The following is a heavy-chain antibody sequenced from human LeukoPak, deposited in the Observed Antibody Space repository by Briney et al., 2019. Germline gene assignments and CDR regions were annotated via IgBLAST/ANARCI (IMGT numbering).Heavy chain of an antibody. CDR3: AKEGPYCSNTSCYLDY. CDR1: GFTFSSYA. CDR2: ISGSGGST. V-gene: IGHV3-23*01. J-gene: IGHJ4*02. Sequence: GGSLRLSCAASGFTFSSYAMSWVRQAPGKGLEWVSAISGSGGSTYYADSVKGRFTISRDNAKNSLYLQMNSLRAEDMALYYCAKEGPYCSNTSCYLDYWGQGTLVTVSS. D-gene: IGHD2-2*01.